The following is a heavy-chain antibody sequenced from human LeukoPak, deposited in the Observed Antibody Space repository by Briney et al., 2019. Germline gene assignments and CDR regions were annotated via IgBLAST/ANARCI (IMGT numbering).Heavy chain of an antibody. CDR3: ARGRTGAAALDF. D-gene: IGHD2-2*01. CDR1: GGSFSGHY. V-gene: IGHV4-34*01. J-gene: IGHJ4*02. Sequence: SETLSLTCAVYGGSFSGHYWTWTRQPPGKGLEWIGESTHSGSTNYNLSLKSRVTISVDTSKNQFSLKLTSVSAADTAVYHCARGRTGAAALDFWGPGTLVTVSS. CDR2: STHSGST.